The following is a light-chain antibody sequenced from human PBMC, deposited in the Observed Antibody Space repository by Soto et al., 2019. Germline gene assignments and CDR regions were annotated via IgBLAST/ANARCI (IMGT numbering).Light chain of an antibody. CDR3: QQYNNLPPIT. CDR2: GAS. J-gene: IGKJ5*01. V-gene: IGKV3-15*01. Sequence: EIVFTPSPPTVSLSXGERATLSXXXSQSVSSNLAWYQQKPGQAPRLLIYGASTRATGIPARFSGSGSGTEFTLTISSLQSEDFAVYYCQQYNNLPPITFGQG. CDR1: QSVSSN.